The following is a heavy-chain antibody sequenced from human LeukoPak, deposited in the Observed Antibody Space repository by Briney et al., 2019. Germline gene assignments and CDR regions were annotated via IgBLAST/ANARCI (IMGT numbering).Heavy chain of an antibody. Sequence: GGSLRLSCAASGFTFTSYGMSWVRQAPGKGLEWISSISNSADLTYYADSVKGRFTISRDNFKSTLCLQMNSLRAEDTAVYYCAKRGLRGTNYFDYWGQGTLVTVSS. J-gene: IGHJ4*02. V-gene: IGHV3-23*01. CDR3: AKRGLRGTNYFDY. D-gene: IGHD2-21*02. CDR2: ISNSADLT. CDR1: GFTFTSYG.